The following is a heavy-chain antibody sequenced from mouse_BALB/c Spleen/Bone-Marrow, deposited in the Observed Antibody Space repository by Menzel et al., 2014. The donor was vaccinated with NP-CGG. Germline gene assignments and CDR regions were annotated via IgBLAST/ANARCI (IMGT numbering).Heavy chain of an antibody. CDR1: GYAFTNYL. D-gene: IGHD2-4*01. V-gene: IGHV1-54*01. Sequence: VQLQQSGAELVRPGTSVKVSCKASGYAFTNYLTEWVKQRPGQGLEWIGMINPGSGGTNYNEKFKGKATLTADKSSSTAYMQLSSLTSDDSAVYFCARDGDYDEGYAMDYWGQGTSVTVSS. CDR2: INPGSGGT. J-gene: IGHJ4*01. CDR3: ARDGDYDEGYAMDY.